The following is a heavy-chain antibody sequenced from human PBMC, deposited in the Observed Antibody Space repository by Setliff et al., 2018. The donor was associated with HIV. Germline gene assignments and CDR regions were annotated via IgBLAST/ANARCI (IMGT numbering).Heavy chain of an antibody. D-gene: IGHD5-18*01. CDR3: AREKRGYSYAKEAFDI. J-gene: IGHJ3*02. CDR1: GDSFSSNTNH. V-gene: IGHV4-39*07. Sequence: KASETLSLTCTVSGDSFSSNTNHWGWIRQPPGKGLEWIGNIFHSGTTYYNPSLKSRVTIAIDTSKNHFSLRLSSVTAADTAVYFCAREKRGYSYAKEAFDIWGHGTMVTVSS. CDR2: IFHSGTT.